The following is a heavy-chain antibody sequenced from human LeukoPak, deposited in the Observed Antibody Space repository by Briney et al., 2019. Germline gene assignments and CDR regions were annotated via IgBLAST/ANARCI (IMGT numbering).Heavy chain of an antibody. Sequence: GGSLRLSCAASGFTFSSYAMSCVRQAPGKGREWVSAISGSGGSTYYADSVKGRFTISRDNSKNTLYLQMNSLRAEDTAVYYCAKDLCGDCGPIDYWGQGTLVTVSS. CDR2: ISGSGGST. D-gene: IGHD2-21*02. V-gene: IGHV3-23*01. CDR1: GFTFSSYA. CDR3: AKDLCGDCGPIDY. J-gene: IGHJ4*02.